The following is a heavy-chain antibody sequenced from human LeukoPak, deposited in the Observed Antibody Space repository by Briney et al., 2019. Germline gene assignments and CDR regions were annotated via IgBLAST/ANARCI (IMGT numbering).Heavy chain of an antibody. D-gene: IGHD5-18*01. J-gene: IGHJ6*03. CDR3: ARVYMLDTYYYYYMDV. V-gene: IGHV4-34*01. CDR2: INHSGST. Sequence: SETLSLTCAVYGGSFSGYYWSWIRQPPGKGLEWIGEINHSGSTNYNPSLKSRVTISVDTSKNQFSLKLSSVTAADTAVYYCARVYMLDTYYYYYMDVWGKGTTVTISS. CDR1: GGSFSGYY.